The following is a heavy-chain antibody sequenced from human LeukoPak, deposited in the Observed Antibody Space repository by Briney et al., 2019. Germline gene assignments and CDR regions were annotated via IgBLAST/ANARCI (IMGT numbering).Heavy chain of an antibody. CDR3: AITTGFYGSGSYYSPLLY. D-gene: IGHD3-10*01. Sequence: ASVKVSCKASGYTFTSYYMHWVRQAPGQGLEWMGWISAYNGNTNYAQKLQGRVTMTTDTSTSTAYMELRSLRSDDTAVYYCAITTGFYGSGSYYSPLLYWGQGTLVTVSS. CDR1: GYTFTSYY. CDR2: ISAYNGNT. J-gene: IGHJ4*02. V-gene: IGHV1-18*04.